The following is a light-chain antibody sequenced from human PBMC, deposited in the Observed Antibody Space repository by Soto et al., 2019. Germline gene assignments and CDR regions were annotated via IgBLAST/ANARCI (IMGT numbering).Light chain of an antibody. J-gene: IGLJ1*01. CDR2: EVS. V-gene: IGLV2-14*01. CDR1: SSDAGGYDY. Sequence: QSALTQPASVSGSPGQSITISCTGTSSDAGGYDYVSWYQLHPGKAPKLMVFEVSNRPSGVSYRFSGSKSGNTASLTISGLQAEDEADYFCSSYSISTAYLFGTGTKLTVL. CDR3: SSYSISTAYL.